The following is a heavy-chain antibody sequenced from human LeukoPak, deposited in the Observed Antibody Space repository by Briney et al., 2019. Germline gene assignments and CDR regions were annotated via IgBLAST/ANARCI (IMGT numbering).Heavy chain of an antibody. CDR1: GGSISGSDFY. D-gene: IGHD3-3*01. V-gene: IGHV4-39*02. Sequence: SETLSLTCTVSGGSISGSDFYWAWIRQPPGKGLEWIGSIYYSGSTYYNPSLESRVTISADTSKNQFSLKLRSVTATDTAVYYCAKDFRYDFWFDYWGQGTLVTVSS. CDR3: AKDFRYDFWFDY. J-gene: IGHJ4*02. CDR2: IYYSGST.